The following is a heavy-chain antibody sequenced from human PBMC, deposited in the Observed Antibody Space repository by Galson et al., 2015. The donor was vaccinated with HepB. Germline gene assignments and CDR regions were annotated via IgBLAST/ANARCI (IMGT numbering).Heavy chain of an antibody. D-gene: IGHD3-16*01. Sequence: SLRLSCAASGFAFDSHAMSWVRQAPGRGLEWISGITGKGDSTFYADSVKVRFTVSRDNSNNMLYLQMNSLRAEDAGLYFCAKGYGLFDSWGQGILVTVSS. CDR1: GFAFDSHA. CDR2: ITGKGDST. CDR3: AKGYGLFDS. V-gene: IGHV3-23*01. J-gene: IGHJ5*01.